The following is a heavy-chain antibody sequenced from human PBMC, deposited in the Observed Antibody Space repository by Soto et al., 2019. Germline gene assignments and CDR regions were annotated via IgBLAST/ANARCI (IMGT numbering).Heavy chain of an antibody. D-gene: IGHD3-9*01. V-gene: IGHV4-59*13. CDR2: IYYSGST. J-gene: IGHJ4*02. CDR1: GGSISSYY. Sequence: SETVSLTCTVSGGSISSYYWSWIRQRPGKGLEWIGYIYYSGSTNYNPSLKSRVTISVDTSKNQFSLKLSSVTAADTAVYYCARLNYDILTGYYTPFDYWGQGTLGTVSS. CDR3: ARLNYDILTGYYTPFDY.